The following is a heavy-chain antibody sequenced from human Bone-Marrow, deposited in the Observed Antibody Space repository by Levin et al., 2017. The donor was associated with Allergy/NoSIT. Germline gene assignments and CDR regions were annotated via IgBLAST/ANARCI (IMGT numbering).Heavy chain of an antibody. J-gene: IGHJ1*01. V-gene: IGHV4-39*01. D-gene: IGHD3-10*01. CDR2: LYYSETT. CDR3: ARQGTWVRGAVTDVEYLQE. Sequence: PSETLSLTCTVSGDSLGSGRYCWGWVRQAPGKGLEWIGSLYYSETTYYNPSLKSRVSISVDTSKNQFSLRLTSVTAADTAIYYCARQGTWVRGAVTDVEYLQEWGRGTLITVSS. CDR1: GDSLGSGRYC.